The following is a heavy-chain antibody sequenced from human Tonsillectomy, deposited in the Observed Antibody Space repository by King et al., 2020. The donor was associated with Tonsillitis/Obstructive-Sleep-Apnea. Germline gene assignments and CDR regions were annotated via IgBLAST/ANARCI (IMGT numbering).Heavy chain of an antibody. V-gene: IGHV6-1*01. J-gene: IGHJ6*03. CDR2: TYYRSKWYN. Sequence: VQLQQSGPGLVKPSQTLSLTCAISGDSVSSNSAAWNWIRQSPSRGLEWLGRTYYRSKWYNDYAVSVKSRITINPDTSKNQFSLQLNSVTPEDTAVYYCARASLLNWNDVVGPYYYYYYMDVWGKGTTVTVSS. CDR3: ARASLLNWNDVVGPYYYYYYMDV. D-gene: IGHD1-1*01. CDR1: GDSVSSNSAA.